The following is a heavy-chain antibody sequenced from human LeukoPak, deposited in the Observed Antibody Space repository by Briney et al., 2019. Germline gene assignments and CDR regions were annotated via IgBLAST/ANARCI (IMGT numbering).Heavy chain of an antibody. CDR2: IGGSSSSL. J-gene: IGHJ3*01. CDR1: GFSFSIYS. V-gene: IGHV3-21*01. D-gene: IGHD4-17*01. CDR3: AKEAGQDFGALDAFDV. Sequence: GGSLRLSCVASGFSFSIYSMNWVRQAPGKGLEWVSSIGGSSSSLYYAESVKGRFTISRDNARNSLYLQMNSLRAEDTAVYYCAKEAGQDFGALDAFDVWGQGTMVTVSS.